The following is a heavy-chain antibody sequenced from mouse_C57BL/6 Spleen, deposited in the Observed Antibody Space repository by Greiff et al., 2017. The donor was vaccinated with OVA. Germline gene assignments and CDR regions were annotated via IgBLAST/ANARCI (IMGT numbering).Heavy chain of an antibody. CDR1: GYTFTSYW. Sequence: QVQLQQPGAELVKPGASVKLSCKASGYTFTSYWMQWVKQRPGQGLEWIGEIDPSDSYPNYNQKFKGKATLTVDTSSSTAYMQLSSLTSEDSAVYYCARLGITTVVATRAMDYWGQGTSVTVSS. CDR2: IDPSDSYP. V-gene: IGHV1-50*01. D-gene: IGHD1-1*01. CDR3: ARLGITTVVATRAMDY. J-gene: IGHJ4*01.